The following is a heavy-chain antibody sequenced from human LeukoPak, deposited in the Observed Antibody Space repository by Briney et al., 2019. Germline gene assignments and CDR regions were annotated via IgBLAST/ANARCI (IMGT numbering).Heavy chain of an antibody. V-gene: IGHV4-59*01. D-gene: IGHD4-11*01. Sequence: PSETLSLTCTVSGGSISSYYWSWIRQPPGKGLEWIGYIYYSGSTNYNPSLKSRVTISVDTSKNQFSLKLSSVTAADTAVYYCARALNDYSNYRSHPWDQGTLVTVSS. CDR2: IYYSGST. CDR3: ARALNDYSNYRSHP. J-gene: IGHJ5*02. CDR1: GGSISSYY.